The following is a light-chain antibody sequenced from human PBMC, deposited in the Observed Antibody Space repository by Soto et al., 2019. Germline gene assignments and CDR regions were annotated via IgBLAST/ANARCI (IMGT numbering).Light chain of an antibody. J-gene: IGKJ1*01. CDR2: DAS. V-gene: IGKV1-5*01. CDR1: QSISSW. CDR3: QQYNSYSVT. Sequence: DIQMTQSPPTLSASVGDRVTITCRASQSISSWLAWFQQKPGKAPKLLIYDASNLQSGVPSRFSGSGSGTEFTHTISILQPDDFATYYCQQYNSYSVTFGQGTKVEIK.